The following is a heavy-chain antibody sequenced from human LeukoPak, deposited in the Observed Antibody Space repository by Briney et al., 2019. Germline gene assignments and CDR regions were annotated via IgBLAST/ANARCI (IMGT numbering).Heavy chain of an antibody. J-gene: IGHJ4*02. V-gene: IGHV3-74*01. Sequence: GGSLRLSCATSGLTFGTTWMHWVRQAPGKGLMWVSRMNGEGTTIDYADSVKGRFTVSRDYAKNTLFLQMNNLRTEDTALYFCATARNFRFEYWGQGSLVIVSA. CDR2: MNGEGTTI. CDR3: ATARNFRFEY. D-gene: IGHD1-7*01. CDR1: GLTFGTTW.